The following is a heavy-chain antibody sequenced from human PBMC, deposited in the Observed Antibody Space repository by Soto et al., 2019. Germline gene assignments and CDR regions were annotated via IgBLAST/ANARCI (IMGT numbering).Heavy chain of an antibody. CDR1: GFTFSSYI. J-gene: IGHJ4*02. CDR2: ISSSSSYI. CDR3: ARDLKGYFSDY. V-gene: IGHV3-21*01. Sequence: PGGSLRLSCAASGFTFSSYIMNWVRQAPGKGLEWVSSISSSSSYIYYADSVKGRFTISRDNAKNSLYLQMNSLRAEDTAVYYCARDLKGYFSDYWGQGTLVTVSS. D-gene: IGHD3-22*01.